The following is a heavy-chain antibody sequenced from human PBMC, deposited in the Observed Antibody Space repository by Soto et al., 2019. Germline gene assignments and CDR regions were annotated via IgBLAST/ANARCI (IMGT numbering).Heavy chain of an antibody. Sequence: GGSLRLSCAASGFTVSTKYMSWVRQAPGKGLEWVSVIYSGGSTFYANSMRGRFTITRDNSKNTEKHQMKSQRTEDTAVYYCARDPWAADYWGQGTLVTVSS. CDR3: ARDPWAADY. CDR2: IYSGGST. CDR1: GFTVSTKY. J-gene: IGHJ4*02. D-gene: IGHD3-16*01. V-gene: IGHV3-66*01.